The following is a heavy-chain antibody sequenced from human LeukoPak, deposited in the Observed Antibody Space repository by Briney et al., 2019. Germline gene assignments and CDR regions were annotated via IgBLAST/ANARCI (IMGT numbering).Heavy chain of an antibody. CDR1: GFTLDDYA. D-gene: IGHD6-19*01. Sequence: GGSLRLSCAASGFTLDDYAVHWVRQAPGKGLEWVSGISGDSNSMGYADSVKGRFTISRDNAKSSVYLQMNNLRAEDTALYYCAKGGGWFYYFDYWGQGTLVTVSS. V-gene: IGHV3-9*01. J-gene: IGHJ4*02. CDR2: ISGDSNSM. CDR3: AKGGGWFYYFDY.